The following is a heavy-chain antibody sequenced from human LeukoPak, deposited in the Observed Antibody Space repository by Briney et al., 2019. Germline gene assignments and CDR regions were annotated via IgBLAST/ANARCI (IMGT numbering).Heavy chain of an antibody. CDR1: GFTFSNDW. D-gene: IGHD5-24*01. J-gene: IGHJ5*02. CDR2: IKQDGSEK. CDR3: ARASDPWLQLT. V-gene: IGHV3-7*05. Sequence: PGGSLRLSCAASGFTFSNDWMIWVRQAPGKGLDLVGNIKQDGSEKRYADSVMGRFSISRDDAHTSLYLLMNSLRAEAAAVYYCARASDPWLQLTWGQGTLVTVSS.